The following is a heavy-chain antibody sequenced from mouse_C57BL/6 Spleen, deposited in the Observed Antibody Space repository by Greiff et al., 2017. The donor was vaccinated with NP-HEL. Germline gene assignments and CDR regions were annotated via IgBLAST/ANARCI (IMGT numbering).Heavy chain of an antibody. V-gene: IGHV1-52*01. CDR3: ARGWDYYSNFVAY. Sequence: QVQLQQPGAELVRPGSSVKLSCKASGYTFTSYWMHWVKQRPIQGLEWIGNIDPSDSETHYNQKFKDKATLTVDKSSSTAYMQLSSLTSEDSAVYYCARGWDYYSNFVAYWGQGTLVTVSA. J-gene: IGHJ3*01. CDR2: IDPSDSET. CDR1: GYTFTSYW. D-gene: IGHD2-5*01.